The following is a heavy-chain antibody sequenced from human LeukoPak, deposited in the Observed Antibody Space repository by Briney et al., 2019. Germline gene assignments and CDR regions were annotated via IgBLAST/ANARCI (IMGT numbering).Heavy chain of an antibody. D-gene: IGHD3-22*01. CDR1: GGSISSGSYY. Sequence: SQTLSLTCTVSGGSISSGSYYWSWIRQPAGKGLEWIGRIYTSGSTNYNTSLKSRVTTSVDTSKNHSSLKLSSVTAADTAVYYCEREYYDSSDYANSFDYWGQGTLVTVSS. V-gene: IGHV4-61*02. CDR3: EREYYDSSDYANSFDY. CDR2: IYTSGST. J-gene: IGHJ4*02.